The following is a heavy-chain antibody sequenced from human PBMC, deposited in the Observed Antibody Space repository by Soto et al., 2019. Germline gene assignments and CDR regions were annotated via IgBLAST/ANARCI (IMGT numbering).Heavy chain of an antibody. D-gene: IGHD5-18*01. CDR2: IDPSDSYT. J-gene: IGHJ6*02. CDR1: GYKFTNYW. CDR3: ARHTAMDSYYYYGMDV. V-gene: IGHV5-10-1*01. Sequence: PGEALKSSCERSGYKFTNYWISWVRQMPGKGLEWMGRIDPSDSYTNYSPSFQGHVTISADKSISTAYLQWSSLKASDTAMYYCARHTAMDSYYYYGMDVWGQGTTVTVSS.